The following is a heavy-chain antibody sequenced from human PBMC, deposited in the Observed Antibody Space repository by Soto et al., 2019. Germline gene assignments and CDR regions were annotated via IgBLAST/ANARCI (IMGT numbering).Heavy chain of an antibody. V-gene: IGHV3-48*02. CDR3: ARDYSSSWYSRFLDYYGMDV. J-gene: IGHJ6*02. CDR1: GFTFSSYS. Sequence: EVQLVESGGGLVQPGGSLRLSCAASGFTFSSYSMNWVRQAPGKGLEWVSYISSSSSTIYYADSVKGRFTISRDNAKNPLYLQMNSLRDEDTAVYYCARDYSSSWYSRFLDYYGMDVWGQGTTVTVSS. D-gene: IGHD6-13*01. CDR2: ISSSSSTI.